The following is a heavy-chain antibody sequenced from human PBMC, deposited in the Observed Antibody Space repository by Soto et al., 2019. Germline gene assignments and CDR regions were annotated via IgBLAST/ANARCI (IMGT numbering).Heavy chain of an antibody. Sequence: QVQLQESGPGLVKPSQTLSLTCTVSGGSIRSGGYYWSWIRQHPGKGLEWIGYFYYSGNTYSNPCRKSRLTISGDTSKNQFSLNLSSVTAADTAVYYCARAMGAINYFDYWGQGTLVTVSS. CDR3: ARAMGAINYFDY. J-gene: IGHJ4*02. CDR2: FYYSGNT. V-gene: IGHV4-31*03. CDR1: GGSIRSGGYY. D-gene: IGHD1-26*01.